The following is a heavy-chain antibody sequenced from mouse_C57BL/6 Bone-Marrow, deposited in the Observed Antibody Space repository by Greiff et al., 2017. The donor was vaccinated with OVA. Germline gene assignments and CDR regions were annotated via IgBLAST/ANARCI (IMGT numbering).Heavy chain of an antibody. D-gene: IGHD3-3*01. CDR2: INPNNGGT. CDR1: GYTFTDYS. V-gene: IGHV1-26*01. CDR3: ARGGTGY. Sequence: EVQLQQSGPELVKPGASVKISCKASGYTFTDYSMNWVKQSHGKSLEWIGDINPNNGGTSYNQKFKGKATLTVDKSSSTAYMELRSLTSEDSAVYYCARGGTGYWGQGTTLTVSS. J-gene: IGHJ2*01.